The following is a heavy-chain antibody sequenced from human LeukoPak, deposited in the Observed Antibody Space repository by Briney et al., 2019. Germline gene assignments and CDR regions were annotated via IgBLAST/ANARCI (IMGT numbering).Heavy chain of an antibody. V-gene: IGHV3-21*01. D-gene: IGHD3-10*01. CDR2: ISDNSRSI. CDR3: AREFGENFDY. Sequence: PGGSLRLSCVVSGLTFSNAWMTWVRQAPGKGLEWVSSISDNSRSIYYADSVKGRFTISRDNAKNSLYLQMNSLRAEDTAVYYCAREFGENFDYWGQGTLVTVSS. CDR1: GLTFSNAW. J-gene: IGHJ4*02.